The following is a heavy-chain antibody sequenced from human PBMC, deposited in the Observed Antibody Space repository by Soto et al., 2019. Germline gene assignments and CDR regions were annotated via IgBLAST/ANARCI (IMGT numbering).Heavy chain of an antibody. CDR2: INADGTTT. Sequence: GSLRLSCAASGFTFSTYWMHWVRQAPGKGLVWVSRINADGTTTTYADSVKGRFTISRDNAKNTLYLQMNSLRAEDTAVYYCARALPDGCSGGSCYSDWFDPWGQGTLVTVSS. D-gene: IGHD2-15*01. CDR1: GFTFSTYW. J-gene: IGHJ5*02. V-gene: IGHV3-74*01. CDR3: ARALPDGCSGGSCYSDWFDP.